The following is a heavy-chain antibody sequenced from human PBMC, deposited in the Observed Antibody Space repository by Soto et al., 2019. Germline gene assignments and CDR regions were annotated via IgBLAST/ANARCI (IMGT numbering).Heavy chain of an antibody. D-gene: IGHD6-13*01. J-gene: IGHJ5*02. Sequence: QVQLVESGGGVVQPGRSLRLSCAASGFTFSSYGMHWVRQAPGKGLEWVAVLWYDGSNKYYADCVKGRFTIARDNSKNTLYLQMNSLRAEDTAVYYCARGYGWFDPWGQGTLVTVSS. V-gene: IGHV3-33*01. CDR2: LWYDGSNK. CDR3: ARGYGWFDP. CDR1: GFTFSSYG.